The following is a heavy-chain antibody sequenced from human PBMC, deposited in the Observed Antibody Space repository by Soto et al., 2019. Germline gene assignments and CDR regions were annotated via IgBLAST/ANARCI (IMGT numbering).Heavy chain of an antibody. V-gene: IGHV1-2*04. CDR1: GYTFTGYY. CDR2: INPNSGGT. CDR3: ARDTAMADLYYFDY. Sequence: GASVKVSCKASGYTFTGYYMHWVRQAPGQGLEWMGWINPNSGGTNYAQKFQGWVTMTRDTSISTAYMELSRLRSDDTAVYYCARDTAMADLYYFDYWGQGTLVTASS. D-gene: IGHD5-18*01. J-gene: IGHJ4*02.